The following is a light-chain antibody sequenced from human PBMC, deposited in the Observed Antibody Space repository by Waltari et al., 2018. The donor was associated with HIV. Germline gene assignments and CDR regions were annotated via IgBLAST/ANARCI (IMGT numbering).Light chain of an antibody. CDR1: QGIRDK. CDR2: GAS. J-gene: IGKJ1*01. V-gene: IGKV1-17*01. Sequence: DAQMTSSPSSLSASIGDSVTITCRASQGIRDKLGWYQQKPGQALQRLFYGASNFQSGVPSRFSGSRSGTEFTLTIISLQREDVATYDCLQDSDYPWTFGQGTKVEIK. CDR3: LQDSDYPWT.